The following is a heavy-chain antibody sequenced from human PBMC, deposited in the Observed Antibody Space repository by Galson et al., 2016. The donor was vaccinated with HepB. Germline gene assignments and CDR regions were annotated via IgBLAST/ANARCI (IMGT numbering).Heavy chain of an antibody. CDR1: GFTFSSYA. CDR3: TRPMYDTTGSASGNFDY. Sequence: SLRLSCAASGFTFSSYAMSWVRQAPGKGLEWVSAISGSGGSTYYADSVKGRFTISRDDSKNTAYLQMNSLKTEDTAIYYCTRPMYDTTGSASGNFDYWGQGTLVTVSS. CDR2: ISGSGGST. D-gene: IGHD3-22*01. V-gene: IGHV3-23*01. J-gene: IGHJ4*02.